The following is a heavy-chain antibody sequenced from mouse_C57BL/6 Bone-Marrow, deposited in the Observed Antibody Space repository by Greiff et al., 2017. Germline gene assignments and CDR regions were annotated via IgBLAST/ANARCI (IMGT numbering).Heavy chain of an antibody. D-gene: IGHD1-1*01. Sequence: VQLQESGAELVRPGTSVKVSCKASGYAFTNYLIEWVKQRPGQGLEWIGVINPGSGGTNYNEKFKGKATLTADKSSSTAYMQLSSLTSEASAVYFCARPYYGSSYPYYFDYWGQGTTLTVSS. V-gene: IGHV1-54*01. CDR1: GYAFTNYL. J-gene: IGHJ2*01. CDR3: ARPYYGSSYPYYFDY. CDR2: INPGSGGT.